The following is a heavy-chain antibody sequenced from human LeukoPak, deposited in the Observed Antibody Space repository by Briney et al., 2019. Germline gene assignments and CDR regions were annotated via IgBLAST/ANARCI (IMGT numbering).Heavy chain of an antibody. CDR3: AKEIQLWSSFDY. J-gene: IGHJ4*02. CDR2: IYYSGST. D-gene: IGHD5-18*01. V-gene: IGHV4-39*07. CDR1: GGSISSSSYY. Sequence: SETLSLTCTVSGGSISSSSYYWGWIRQPPGKGLEWIGSIYYSGSTYYNPSLKSRVTISVDTSKNQFSLKLSSVTAADTAVYYCAKEIQLWSSFDYWGQGTLVTVSS.